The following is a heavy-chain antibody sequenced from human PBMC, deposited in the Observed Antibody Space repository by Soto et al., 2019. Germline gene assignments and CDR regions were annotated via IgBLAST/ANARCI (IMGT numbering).Heavy chain of an antibody. D-gene: IGHD4-17*01. Sequence: SGPTLVNPTQTLTVTCTFSGFSLSNSGAGVGWIRQSPGKAPEWLALISWKDEKRYNPALKSRLTITKDTSKNQVVLTMTDLDPVDTATYFCAHRYGGKYFHWYFDTWGQGTLVTVSS. CDR2: ISWKDEK. J-gene: IGHJ4*02. CDR1: GFSLSNSGAG. CDR3: AHRYGGKYFHWYFDT. V-gene: IGHV2-5*01.